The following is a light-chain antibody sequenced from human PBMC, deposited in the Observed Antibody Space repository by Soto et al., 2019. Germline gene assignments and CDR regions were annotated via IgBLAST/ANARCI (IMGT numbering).Light chain of an antibody. CDR2: AAS. Sequence: EIVMTQSPATLSVSPGERATLSCRASQSISRNLAWYQQKPGQAPRLLIYAASTRETGLPARFSGSGSGTEFTLTISNLQSEDFAVYSCQQYNNWPLTFGQGTKVDIK. V-gene: IGKV3-15*01. CDR1: QSISRN. J-gene: IGKJ1*01. CDR3: QQYNNWPLT.